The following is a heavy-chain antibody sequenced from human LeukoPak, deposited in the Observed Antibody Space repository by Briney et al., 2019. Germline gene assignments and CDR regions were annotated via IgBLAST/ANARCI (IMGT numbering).Heavy chain of an antibody. Sequence: ASVKVSCKASGYTFTSYGISWVRQAPGQGLEWMGWISAYNGNTNYAQKLQGRVTMTTDTSTSTAYMELRSLRSDDTAVYYCARDRIAARPRFWFDPWGQGTLVTVSS. CDR1: GYTFTSYG. CDR3: ARDRIAARPRFWFDP. V-gene: IGHV1-18*01. J-gene: IGHJ5*02. CDR2: ISAYNGNT. D-gene: IGHD6-6*01.